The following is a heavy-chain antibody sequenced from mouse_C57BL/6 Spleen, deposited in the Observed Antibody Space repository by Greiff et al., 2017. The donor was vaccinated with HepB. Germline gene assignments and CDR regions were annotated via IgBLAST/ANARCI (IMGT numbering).Heavy chain of an antibody. J-gene: IGHJ4*01. D-gene: IGHD2-5*01. Sequence: QVQLKQSGPELVKPGASVKISCKASGYAFSSSWMNWVKQRPGKGLEWIGRIYPGDGDTNYNGKFKGKATLTADKSSSTAYMQLSSLTSEDSAVYFCANSNYGYAMDYWGQGTSVTVSS. CDR2: IYPGDGDT. CDR3: ANSNYGYAMDY. V-gene: IGHV1-82*01. CDR1: GYAFSSSW.